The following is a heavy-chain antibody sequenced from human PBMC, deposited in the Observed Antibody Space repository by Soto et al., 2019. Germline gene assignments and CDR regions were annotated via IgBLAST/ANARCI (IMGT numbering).Heavy chain of an antibody. V-gene: IGHV1-69*04. D-gene: IGHD2-15*01. CDR1: GGTFSSYT. CDR3: AREGLGYCSGGSCYRNTGWFDP. Sequence: SVKVSCKASGGTFSSYTISWVRQAPGQGLEWMGRIIPILGIANYAQKFQGRVTITADKSTSTAYMELSSLRSEDTAVYYCAREGLGYCSGGSCYRNTGWFDPWG. J-gene: IGHJ5*02. CDR2: IIPILGIA.